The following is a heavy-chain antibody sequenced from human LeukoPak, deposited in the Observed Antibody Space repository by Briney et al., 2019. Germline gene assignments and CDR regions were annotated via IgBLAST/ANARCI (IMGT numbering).Heavy chain of an antibody. Sequence: GGSLRLSCAASGFTFSSYEMNWVRQAPGKGLEWVSYISSSGSTIYYADSVKGRFTISRDNAKNSLYLQMNSLRAEDTAVYYCAKGGGYEAQYYYYYLDVWGKGTTVTISS. J-gene: IGHJ6*03. CDR1: GFTFSSYE. CDR2: ISSSGSTI. D-gene: IGHD5-12*01. CDR3: AKGGGYEAQYYYYYLDV. V-gene: IGHV3-48*03.